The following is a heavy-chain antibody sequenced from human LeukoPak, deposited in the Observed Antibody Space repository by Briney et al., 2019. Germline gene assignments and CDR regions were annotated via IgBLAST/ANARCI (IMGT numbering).Heavy chain of an antibody. Sequence: GGSLRLSCAASGFTFSSSWMSWVRQAPGKGLEWVANIIQDGSAQYYVDSVKGRFTISRDNADNSLYLQMNSLRADDTAVYYCARETIDCGGDCYDYWGQGTLATVSS. CDR3: ARETIDCGGDCYDY. V-gene: IGHV3-7*01. D-gene: IGHD2-21*01. CDR2: IIQDGSAQ. J-gene: IGHJ4*02. CDR1: GFTFSSSW.